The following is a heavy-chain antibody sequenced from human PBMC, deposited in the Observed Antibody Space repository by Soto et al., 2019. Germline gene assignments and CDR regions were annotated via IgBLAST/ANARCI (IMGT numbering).Heavy chain of an antibody. V-gene: IGHV1-8*01. D-gene: IGHD1-1*01. CDR1: GYTFTSYD. Sequence: QVQLVQSGAEVKKPGASVKVSCKASGYTFTSYDINWVRQATGQGLEWMGWMNPNSGNTGYAQKFQGRVTMTRNTSRSTAYMELGSLRSEDTAVYDGAKVTGTIDYRGQGTLVTVSS. CDR3: AKVTGTIDY. J-gene: IGHJ4*02. CDR2: MNPNSGNT.